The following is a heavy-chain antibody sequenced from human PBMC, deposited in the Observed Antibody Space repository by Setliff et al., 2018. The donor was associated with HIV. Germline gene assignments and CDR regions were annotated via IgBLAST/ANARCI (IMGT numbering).Heavy chain of an antibody. D-gene: IGHD4-17*01. V-gene: IGHV5-51*01. CDR2: IYPGDSDT. CDR3: ARMGATVDMTTVTTYGYFQD. CDR1: GYTFANYW. Sequence: PGESLKISCQGSGYTFANYWIGWVRQMPGKGLEWMGIIYPGDSDTRYSPSFQGQVTISADKSISTAYLQWSSLKASDTAMYYCARMGATVDMTTVTTYGYFQDWGQGSLVTVSS. J-gene: IGHJ1*01.